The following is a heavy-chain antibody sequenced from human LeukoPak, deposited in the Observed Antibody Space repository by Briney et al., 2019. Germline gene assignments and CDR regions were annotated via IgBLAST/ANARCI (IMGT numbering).Heavy chain of an antibody. CDR2: IYTSGST. Sequence: SETLSLTCTVSGGSISSYYWSWIRLPAGKGLEWIGRIYTSGSTNYNPSLKSRVTMSVDASKNQFSLKLSSVTAADTAVYYCARARYYYDSSGYRNWLDPWGQGTLVTVSS. CDR3: ARARYYYDSSGYRNWLDP. J-gene: IGHJ5*02. D-gene: IGHD3-22*01. CDR1: GGSISSYY. V-gene: IGHV4-4*07.